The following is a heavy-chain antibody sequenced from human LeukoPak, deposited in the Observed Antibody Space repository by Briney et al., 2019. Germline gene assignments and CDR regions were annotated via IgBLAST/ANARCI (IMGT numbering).Heavy chain of an antibody. CDR1: GGSISSSSYY. J-gene: IGHJ5*02. CDR3: ARRPFYYYDSSGYYFHAWFDP. V-gene: IGHV4-39*01. CDR2: IYYSGST. Sequence: SETLSLTCTVSGGSISSSSYYWGWIRQPPGKGLEWIGSIYYSGSTYYNPSLKSRVTISVDTSKNQFSLKLSSVTAADTAVYYCARRPFYYYDSSGYYFHAWFDPWGQGTLVTVSS. D-gene: IGHD3-22*01.